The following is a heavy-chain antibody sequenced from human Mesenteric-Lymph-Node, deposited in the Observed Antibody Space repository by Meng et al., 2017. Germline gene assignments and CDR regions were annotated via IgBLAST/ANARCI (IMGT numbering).Heavy chain of an antibody. J-gene: IGHJ1*01. CDR2: IKSKTDGGTT. V-gene: IGHV3-15*01. CDR1: GFTFSKAW. Sequence: EVQLVESGGGLVKPGGSLRLSCAASGFTFSKAWMNWVRQAPGKGLEWVARIKSKTDGGTTDYAAPVKGRFTISRDDSKNTLYLQMSSLKPEDTAVYFCSTGKYPSSLQFWGQGTLVTVSS. CDR3: STGKYPSSLQF. D-gene: IGHD6-13*01.